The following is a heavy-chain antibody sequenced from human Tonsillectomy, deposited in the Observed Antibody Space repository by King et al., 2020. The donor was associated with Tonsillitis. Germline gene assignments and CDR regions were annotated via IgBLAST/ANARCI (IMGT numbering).Heavy chain of an antibody. CDR3: AKARGDGYNWRFDY. Sequence: EVQLVESGGGLVQPGGSLRLSCAASGFTFSSYAMNWVRQAPGKGLEWVSAISGSGGNTYYADSVKGRFTISRDNSNNTLYLQMNSLRAEDTAVYYCAKARGDGYNWRFDYWGQGPLVTVSS. D-gene: IGHD5-24*01. J-gene: IGHJ4*02. CDR2: ISGSGGNT. CDR1: GFTFSSYA. V-gene: IGHV3-23*04.